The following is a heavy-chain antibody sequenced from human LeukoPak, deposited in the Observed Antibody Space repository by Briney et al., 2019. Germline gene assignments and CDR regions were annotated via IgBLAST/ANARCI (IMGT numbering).Heavy chain of an antibody. CDR3: ARGGRLYSYDY. V-gene: IGHV3-74*01. Sequence: QSGGSLRLSCAASGFTFSSYWMHWVRQAPGKGLVWVSRINSDGSDTIYADSVKGRFTISRDNAKNTLYLQMNSLRAEDTAVYYCARGGRLYSYDYWGQGTLVTVSP. D-gene: IGHD5-18*01. J-gene: IGHJ4*02. CDR1: GFTFSSYW. CDR2: INSDGSDT.